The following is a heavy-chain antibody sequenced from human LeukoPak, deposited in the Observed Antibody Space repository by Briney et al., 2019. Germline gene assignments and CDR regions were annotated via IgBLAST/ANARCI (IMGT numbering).Heavy chain of an antibody. CDR1: GGSISSGDYY. CDR3: ARSFDTNAFDI. Sequence: PSQTLSLTCTVSGGSISSGDYYWRWLRQPPGKGLEWIGYIYYSGNTNYNPSLKSRVTMSVDTSNHQFSLNLRSVTTADTAVYYCARSFDTNAFDIWGHGTMVTVSS. CDR2: IYYSGNT. J-gene: IGHJ3*02. V-gene: IGHV4-61*08. D-gene: IGHD2/OR15-2a*01.